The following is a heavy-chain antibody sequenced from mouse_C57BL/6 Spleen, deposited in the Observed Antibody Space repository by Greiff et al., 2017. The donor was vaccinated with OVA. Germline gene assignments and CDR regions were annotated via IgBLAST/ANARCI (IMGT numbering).Heavy chain of an antibody. J-gene: IGHJ2*01. D-gene: IGHD1-1*01. V-gene: IGHV1-82*01. Sequence: QVQLQQSGPELVKPGASVKISCKASGYAFSSSWLNWVKQRPGKGLEWIGRIYPGDGDTNYNGKFKGKATLTADKSSSTAYMQLSSLTSEDSAVYFWARGDYYGSALFDYWGQGTTLTVSS. CDR3: ARGDYYGSALFDY. CDR2: IYPGDGDT. CDR1: GYAFSSSW.